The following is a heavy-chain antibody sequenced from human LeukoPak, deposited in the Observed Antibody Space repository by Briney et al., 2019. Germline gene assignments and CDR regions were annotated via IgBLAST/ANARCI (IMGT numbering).Heavy chain of an antibody. CDR2: MNPNNGNT. CDR3: TRGGPVAGTHKYFQH. J-gene: IGHJ1*01. V-gene: IGHV1-8*01. Sequence: ASVKVSCKASGFTFTSYDINWVRQATGQGLEWMGWMNPNNGNTDYAQKFQGRVTLTRNTSISTAYMELSSLRSEDTAVYYCTRGGPVAGTHKYFQHWGQGTLVTVSS. CDR1: GFTFTSYD. D-gene: IGHD6-19*01.